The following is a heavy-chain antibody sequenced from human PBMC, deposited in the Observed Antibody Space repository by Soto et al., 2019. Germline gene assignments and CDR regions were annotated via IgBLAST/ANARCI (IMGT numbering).Heavy chain of an antibody. V-gene: IGHV3-30-3*01. J-gene: IGHJ4*02. D-gene: IGHD3-22*01. CDR1: GFTFSSYA. CDR3: ARTYYYDSSGYWSFDY. Sequence: GGSLRLSCAASGFTFSSYAMHWVRQAPGKGLEWVAVISYDGSNKYYADSVKGRFTISRDNSKNTLYLQMNSLRAEDTAVYYCARTYYYDSSGYWSFDYWGQGTLATVSS. CDR2: ISYDGSNK.